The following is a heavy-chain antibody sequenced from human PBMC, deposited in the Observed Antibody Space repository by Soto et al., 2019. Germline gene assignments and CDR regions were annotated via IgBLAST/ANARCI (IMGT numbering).Heavy chain of an antibody. CDR1: GFTFSGSA. CDR3: DNLYSSGGENYYDPMDV. V-gene: IGHV3-73*01. D-gene: IGHD2-15*01. CDR2: IRSKANSYAT. Sequence: GGSLRLSCAASGFTFSGSAMHWVRQASGKGLEWVGRIRSKANSYATAYAASVKGRFTISRDDSRNTAYLQMNSLKTEDTAVYVCDNLYSSGGENYYDPMDVWGKGTTVTVSS. J-gene: IGHJ6*03.